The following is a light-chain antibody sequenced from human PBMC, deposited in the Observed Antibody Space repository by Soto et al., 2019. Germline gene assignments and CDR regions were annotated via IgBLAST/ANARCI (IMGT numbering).Light chain of an antibody. CDR2: NNN. CDR1: SSNIGTNA. CDR3: AAWDDSLNGYV. V-gene: IGLV1-44*01. J-gene: IGLJ1*01. Sequence: QSVLTQPPSASGTRGQRVTISCSGGSSNIGTNAVNWYQQLPGTAPKLLIYNNNQRPSGVPDRFSGSKSGTSASLAISGLQSEDEADYCCAAWDDSLNGYVFGTGTKVTV.